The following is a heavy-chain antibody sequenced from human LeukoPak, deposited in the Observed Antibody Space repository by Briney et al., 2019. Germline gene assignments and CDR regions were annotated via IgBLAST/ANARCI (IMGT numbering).Heavy chain of an antibody. CDR2: ISWNSGSI. Sequence: PGRSLRLSCAASGFTFDDYAMHWVRQAPGKGLEWVSGISWNSGSIGYADSVKGRFTISRDNAKNSLYLQMNSLRAEDTAVYYCARRASSLDAFDIWGQGTMVTVSS. D-gene: IGHD6-13*01. J-gene: IGHJ3*02. CDR1: GFTFDDYA. CDR3: ARRASSLDAFDI. V-gene: IGHV3-9*01.